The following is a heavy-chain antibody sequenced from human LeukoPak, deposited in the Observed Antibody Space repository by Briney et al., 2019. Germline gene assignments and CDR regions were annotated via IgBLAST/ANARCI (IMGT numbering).Heavy chain of an antibody. CDR3: TTHNLGYFGGATMVRGVMDAFDI. CDR2: IKSRTDGGTT. D-gene: IGHD3-10*01. V-gene: IGHV3-15*01. J-gene: IGHJ3*02. CDR1: GFTFSNAW. Sequence: GGSLRLCCAASGFTFSNAWMSWVRQAPGKGLEWVGRIKSRTDGGTTDYAAPVKGRFTISRDDSKNTLYLQMNSLKTEDTAVYYCTTHNLGYFGGATMVRGVMDAFDIWGQGTMVTVSS.